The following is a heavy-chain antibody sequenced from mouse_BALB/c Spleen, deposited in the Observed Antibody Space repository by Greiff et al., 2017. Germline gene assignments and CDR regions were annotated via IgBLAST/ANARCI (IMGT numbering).Heavy chain of an antibody. Sequence: VKLMESGAELVRPGTSVKVSCKASGYAFTNYLIEWVKQRPGQGLEWIGVINPGSGGTNYNEKFKGKATLTADKSSSTAYMQLSSLTSDESAVCFCARSDYVNYGSLCAMDYWGQGTSVTVSS. CDR3: ARSDYVNYGSLCAMDY. J-gene: IGHJ4*01. CDR1: GYAFTNYL. D-gene: IGHD2-1*01. V-gene: IGHV1-54*01. CDR2: INPGSGGT.